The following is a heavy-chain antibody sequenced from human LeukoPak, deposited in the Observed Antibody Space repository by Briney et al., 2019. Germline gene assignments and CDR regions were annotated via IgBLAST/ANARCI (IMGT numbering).Heavy chain of an antibody. Sequence: SETLSLTCTVSGGSISSYYWSWIRQPPGKGLEWIGYRFFSGGTNYNPSLKSRVTISLDKSKKQFSLRLNSVPAADTAVYYCARGGLSSGWYGWGQGTLVTVSS. CDR3: ARGGLSSGWYG. CDR2: RFFSGGT. D-gene: IGHD6-19*01. CDR1: GGSISSYY. J-gene: IGHJ4*02. V-gene: IGHV4-59*01.